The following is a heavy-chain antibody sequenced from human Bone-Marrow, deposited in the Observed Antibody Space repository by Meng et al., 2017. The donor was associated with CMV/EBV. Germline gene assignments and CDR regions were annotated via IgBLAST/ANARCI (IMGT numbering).Heavy chain of an antibody. CDR3: ARDHYYYDSSGYYYDFDY. CDR2: SNPKTAAT. CDR1: GYTFAGYH. Sequence: ASVKVSCKASGYTFAGYHVHWVRQAPGQGLEWMGWSNPKTAATHYAQKFQGRVTTTRDTSISTAYMELSRLRSDDTAVYYCARDHYYYDSSGYYYDFDYWGQGTLVTVSS. D-gene: IGHD3-22*01. J-gene: IGHJ4*02. V-gene: IGHV1-2*02.